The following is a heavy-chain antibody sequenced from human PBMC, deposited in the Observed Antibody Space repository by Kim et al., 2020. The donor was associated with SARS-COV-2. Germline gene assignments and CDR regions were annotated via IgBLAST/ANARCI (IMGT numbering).Heavy chain of an antibody. CDR1: GGTFSSYA. CDR2: IIPIFGTA. Sequence: SVKVSCKASGGTFSSYAISWVRQAPGQGLEWMGGIIPIFGTANYAQKFQGRVTITADESTSTAYMELSSLRSEDTAVYYCVRGSPVAGWFDPWGQGTLVTVSS. CDR3: VRGSPVAGWFDP. J-gene: IGHJ5*02. V-gene: IGHV1-69*13.